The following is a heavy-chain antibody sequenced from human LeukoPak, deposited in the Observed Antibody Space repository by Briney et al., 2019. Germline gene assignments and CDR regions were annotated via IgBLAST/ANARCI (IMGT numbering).Heavy chain of an antibody. J-gene: IGHJ4*02. D-gene: IGHD4-17*01. CDR2: IDTGGSSA. CDR1: GFTFSSYW. V-gene: IGHV3-74*01. Sequence: GGSLRLSCAASGFTFSSYWMHWVRQAPGKGLVWVSRIDTGGSSATYADSVKGRFTISRDNAKNTVYLQMNSLRVEDTGVYYCASALTTVTPHFHCWGQGTLVTVSS. CDR3: ASALTTVTPHFHC.